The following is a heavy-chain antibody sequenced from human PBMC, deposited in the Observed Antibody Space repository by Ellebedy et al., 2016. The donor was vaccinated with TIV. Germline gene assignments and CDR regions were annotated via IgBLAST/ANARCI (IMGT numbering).Heavy chain of an antibody. V-gene: IGHV1-46*01. D-gene: IGHD6-19*01. CDR2: INPSGAHT. Sequence: AASVKVSCKASGYTFTSYYMHWVRQAPGQGLEWMGVINPSGAHTTYTQKFQGRVTMTRDTSTRTVYMDLSSLRSDDTAVYYCARGLPQQWLGPQFDYWGQGTLVTVSS. CDR3: ARGLPQQWLGPQFDY. CDR1: GYTFTSYY. J-gene: IGHJ4*02.